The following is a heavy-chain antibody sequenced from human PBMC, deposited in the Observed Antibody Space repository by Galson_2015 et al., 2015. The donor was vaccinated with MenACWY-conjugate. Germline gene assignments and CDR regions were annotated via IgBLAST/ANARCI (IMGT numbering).Heavy chain of an antibody. CDR1: GFTFRRFG. Sequence: SLRLSCAASGFTFRRFGMHWVRQAPGKGLEWMAVISYDGSNESYADSVKGRFTISSDNSKNTLYLQMNSLRADDTAVYYCAKDWSVPYSTISYYFYMDFWGKVTTVTVSS. J-gene: IGHJ6*03. CDR2: ISYDGSNE. D-gene: IGHD6-13*01. V-gene: IGHV3-30*18. CDR3: AKDWSVPYSTISYYFYMDF.